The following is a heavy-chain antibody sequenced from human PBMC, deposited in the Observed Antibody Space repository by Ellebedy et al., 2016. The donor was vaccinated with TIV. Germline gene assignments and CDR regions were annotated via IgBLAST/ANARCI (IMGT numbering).Heavy chain of an antibody. CDR1: GGTFSSYA. Sequence: ASVKVSCKASGGTFSSYAISWVRQAPGQGLEWMGGIIPIFGTANYAQKFQGRVTITADESTSTAYMELSSLRSEDTAVYYCATPNSSGWYQSKYYFDYWGQGTLVTVSS. D-gene: IGHD6-13*01. CDR3: ATPNSSGWYQSKYYFDY. V-gene: IGHV1-69*13. CDR2: IIPIFGTA. J-gene: IGHJ4*02.